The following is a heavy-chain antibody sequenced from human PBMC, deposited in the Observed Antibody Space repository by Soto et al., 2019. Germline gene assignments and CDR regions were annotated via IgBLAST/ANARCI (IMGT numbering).Heavy chain of an antibody. CDR1: GASISGFY. CDR2: IYATGTT. Sequence: SETLSLTCTVSGASISGFYWSWIRKSAGKGLEWIGRIYATGTTDYNPSLKSRVMMSVDTSKKQFSLKLRSVTAADTAVYYCVRDGTKTLRDWFDPWGQVISVTVSS. J-gene: IGHJ5*02. CDR3: VRDGTKTLRDWFDP. V-gene: IGHV4-4*07. D-gene: IGHD1-1*01.